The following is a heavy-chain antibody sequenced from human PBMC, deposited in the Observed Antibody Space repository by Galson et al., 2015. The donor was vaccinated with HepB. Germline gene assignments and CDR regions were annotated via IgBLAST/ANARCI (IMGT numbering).Heavy chain of an antibody. CDR3: ARDTSDIVFDY. Sequence: LRLSCAASGFTFSSYSMNWVRQAPGKGLEWVSYISSSSSTIYYADSVKGRFTISRDNAKNSLYLQMNSLRAEDTAVYYCARDTSDIVFDYWGQGTLVTVSS. CDR1: GFTFSSYS. J-gene: IGHJ4*02. V-gene: IGHV3-48*04. D-gene: IGHD5-12*01. CDR2: ISSSSSTI.